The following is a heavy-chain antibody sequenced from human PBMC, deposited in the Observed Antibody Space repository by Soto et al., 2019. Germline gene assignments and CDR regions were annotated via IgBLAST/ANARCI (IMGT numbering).Heavy chain of an antibody. Sequence: ASVKVSCKVSGYSLTELSMHWVRQAPGKGLEWMGGFDPEDGETIYAQKFQGRVTMTEDTSTDTAYMELSSLRSEDTAVYYCATASSGYYRDYGMDVWGQGTTVTVSS. D-gene: IGHD3-22*01. J-gene: IGHJ6*02. V-gene: IGHV1-24*01. CDR3: ATASSGYYRDYGMDV. CDR1: GYSLTELS. CDR2: FDPEDGET.